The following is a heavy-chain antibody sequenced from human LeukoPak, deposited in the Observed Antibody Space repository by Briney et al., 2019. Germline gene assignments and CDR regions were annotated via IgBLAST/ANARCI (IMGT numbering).Heavy chain of an antibody. V-gene: IGHV1-18*01. J-gene: IGHJ5*02. Sequence: ASVKVSCKASGGTFSRYTINWVRQAPGQGLERMGWISAYNGNTNYAQKLQGRVTMTTDTSTSTAYMELRSLRSDDTAVYYCARDQGGQGGSSWYRSTWFDPWGQGTLVTVSS. D-gene: IGHD6-13*01. CDR3: ARDQGGQGGSSWYRSTWFDP. CDR1: GGTFSRYT. CDR2: ISAYNGNT.